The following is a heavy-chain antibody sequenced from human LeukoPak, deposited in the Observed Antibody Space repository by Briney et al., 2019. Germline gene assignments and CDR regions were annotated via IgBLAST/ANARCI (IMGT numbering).Heavy chain of an antibody. CDR2: INSDGSST. D-gene: IGHD2-21*02. CDR3: AREGVAYCGGDCYSGFDY. Sequence: PGGSLRLSCAASGFTFSSYWMHWVRQAPGKGLVWVSRINSDGSSTSYADSVKGRFTISRDNAKNTLYLQMNSLRAEDTAVYYCAREGVAYCGGDCYSGFDYWGQGTLVTVSS. J-gene: IGHJ4*02. CDR1: GFTFSSYW. V-gene: IGHV3-74*01.